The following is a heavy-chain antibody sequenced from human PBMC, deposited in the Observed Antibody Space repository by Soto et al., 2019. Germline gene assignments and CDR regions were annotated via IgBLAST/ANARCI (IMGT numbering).Heavy chain of an antibody. D-gene: IGHD4-17*01. CDR2: INHTGST. V-gene: IGHV4-34*01. CDR1: GGSFSGYY. Sequence: SATLSLTRAFYGGSFSGYYWSWIRQPPGKGLEWIVEINHTGSTNYNPSLKSRVTISVDTSKNQFSLKLSSVTAADTAGYYCARGEEGYGDYVFDYWGQGTLVTVS. CDR3: ARGEEGYGDYVFDY. J-gene: IGHJ4*02.